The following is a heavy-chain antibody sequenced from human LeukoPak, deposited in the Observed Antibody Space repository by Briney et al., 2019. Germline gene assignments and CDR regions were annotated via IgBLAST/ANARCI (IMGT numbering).Heavy chain of an antibody. J-gene: IGHJ5*02. D-gene: IGHD1-26*01. V-gene: IGHV4-4*07. Sequence: SETLSLTCTVSGVSISNYYWSWIRQPAGKGLEWIGRIYTSGSTNYNPSLKSRVTMSVDTSKNQFSLRLNSVTAAGTAVYYCARDLYSGSYLNWFDPWGQGTLVTVSS. CDR2: IYTSGST. CDR3: ARDLYSGSYLNWFDP. CDR1: GVSISNYY.